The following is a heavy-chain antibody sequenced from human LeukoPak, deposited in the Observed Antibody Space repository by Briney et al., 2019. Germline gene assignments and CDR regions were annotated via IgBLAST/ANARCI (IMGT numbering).Heavy chain of an antibody. J-gene: IGHJ4*02. D-gene: IGHD2-2*01. Sequence: SVKVSCKASGGTFSRYAISWVRQAPGQGLEWMGGIIPIFGTANYAQKFQGRVTITADESTSTAYMELSSLRSEDTAVYYCARDIHCSSTSCYDDFDYWGQGTLVTVSS. CDR2: IIPIFGTA. V-gene: IGHV1-69*13. CDR1: GGTFSRYA. CDR3: ARDIHCSSTSCYDDFDY.